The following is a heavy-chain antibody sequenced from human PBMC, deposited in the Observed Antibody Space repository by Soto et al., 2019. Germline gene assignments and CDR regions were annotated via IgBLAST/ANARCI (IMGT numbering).Heavy chain of an antibody. CDR2: INHSGST. Sequence: SETLSLTCAVYGGSFSGYYWSWIRPPPGEGLEWIGEINHSGSTNYNPSLKSRVTISVDTSKNQFSLKLSSVTAADTAVYYCARRNIVVVVAATDYYMDVWGKGTTVTVSS. CDR1: GGSFSGYY. V-gene: IGHV4-34*01. J-gene: IGHJ6*03. D-gene: IGHD2-15*01. CDR3: ARRNIVVVVAATDYYMDV.